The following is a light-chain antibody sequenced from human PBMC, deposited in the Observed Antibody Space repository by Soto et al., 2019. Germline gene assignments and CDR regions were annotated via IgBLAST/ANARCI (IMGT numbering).Light chain of an antibody. J-gene: IGLJ2*01. Sequence: QSALTQPASVSGSPGQSITISCTGNSSDVGGYNYVSWYQQHPGKAPKLMIYDVSNRPSGVSNRFSGSKSGNTASLTISGLQAEDEADYYCSSYTSSSTVVFGGGTQLPVL. CDR2: DVS. CDR1: SSDVGGYNY. CDR3: SSYTSSSTVV. V-gene: IGLV2-14*01.